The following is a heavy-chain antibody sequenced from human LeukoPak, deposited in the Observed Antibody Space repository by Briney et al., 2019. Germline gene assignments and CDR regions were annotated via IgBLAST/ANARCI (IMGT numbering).Heavy chain of an antibody. V-gene: IGHV3-30-3*01. J-gene: IGHJ4*02. CDR3: ARGGGSYLTGVDY. Sequence: GRSLRLSCAASGFTFSSYAMHWVRQAPGKGLEWVAAISYDGSNKYYADSVKGRFTISRDNSKNTLYLQMNSLRAEDTAVYYCARGGGSYLTGVDYWGQGTLVTVSS. CDR2: ISYDGSNK. CDR1: GFTFSSYA. D-gene: IGHD1-26*01.